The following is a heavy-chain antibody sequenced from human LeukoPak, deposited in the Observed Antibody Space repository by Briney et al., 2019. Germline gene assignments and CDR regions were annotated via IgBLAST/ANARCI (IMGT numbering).Heavy chain of an antibody. CDR1: GFMFSNYW. CDR3: GGFGYEAAVDL. D-gene: IGHD6-13*01. Sequence: GGSLRLSCAASGFMFSNYWMTWVRQAPGKGLEWVANIKPDGSETYYVDPVKGRFTISRDNAKNFLYLQMNSLRGEDAAVYYCGGFGYEAAVDLWGQGTLVPVSS. J-gene: IGHJ4*02. CDR2: IKPDGSET. V-gene: IGHV3-7*01.